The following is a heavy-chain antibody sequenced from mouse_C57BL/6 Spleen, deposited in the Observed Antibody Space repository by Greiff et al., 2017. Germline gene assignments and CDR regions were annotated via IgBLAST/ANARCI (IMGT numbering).Heavy chain of an antibody. CDR2: INPNNGGT. Sequence: EVQLQQSGPELVKPGASVKISCKASGYTFTDYYMNWVKQSHGKSLEWIGDINPNNGGTSYNQKFKGKATLTVDKSSSTAYMELRSLTSEGSAVYYCASPYYYGSSPLGYWGQGTTLTVSS. V-gene: IGHV1-26*01. D-gene: IGHD1-1*01. J-gene: IGHJ2*01. CDR1: GYTFTDYY. CDR3: ASPYYYGSSPLGY.